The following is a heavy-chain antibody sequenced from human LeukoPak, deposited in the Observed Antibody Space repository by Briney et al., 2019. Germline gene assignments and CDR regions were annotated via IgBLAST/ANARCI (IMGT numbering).Heavy chain of an antibody. CDR2: IKSKTVGGTT. CDR1: GFTFSNAW. Sequence: GGSLRLSCAASGFTFSNAWMSWVRQAPGKGLEWVGRIKSKTVGGTTDYAAPVKGRFTISRDDSKNTLYLQMNSLKTEDTAVYYCTTDILWFGELFNYFDYWGQGTLVTVSS. V-gene: IGHV3-15*01. J-gene: IGHJ4*02. D-gene: IGHD3-10*01. CDR3: TTDILWFGELFNYFDY.